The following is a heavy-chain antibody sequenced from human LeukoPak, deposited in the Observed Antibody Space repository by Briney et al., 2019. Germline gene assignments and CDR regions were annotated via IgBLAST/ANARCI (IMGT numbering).Heavy chain of an antibody. V-gene: IGHV3-21*01. Sequence: PGGSLRLSCAASGFSFSRNSMNWVRQAPGKGLEWVSSISSSSDYIYYGDSVKGRFTISRDNAKNSLYLQMNSLRAEDTAVYYCARDSAPDIVVLNAFDIWGQGTMVTVSS. D-gene: IGHD2-15*01. CDR2: ISSSSDYI. CDR3: ARDSAPDIVVLNAFDI. CDR1: GFSFSRNS. J-gene: IGHJ3*02.